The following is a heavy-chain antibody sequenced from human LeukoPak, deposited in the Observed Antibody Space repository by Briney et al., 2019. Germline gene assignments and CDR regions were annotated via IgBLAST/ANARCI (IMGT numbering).Heavy chain of an antibody. CDR2: IYYSGST. CDR1: GGSISSSSYN. Sequence: SETLSLTCTVSGGSISSSSYNWGWIRQPPGKGLEWIGSIYYSGSTYHNPSLKSRVTMSLDTSKNQFSLKLSSVSAADTAVYYCARGQSSGWYGGFDYWGQGTLVTVSS. J-gene: IGHJ4*02. V-gene: IGHV4-39*01. CDR3: ARGQSSGWYGGFDY. D-gene: IGHD6-19*01.